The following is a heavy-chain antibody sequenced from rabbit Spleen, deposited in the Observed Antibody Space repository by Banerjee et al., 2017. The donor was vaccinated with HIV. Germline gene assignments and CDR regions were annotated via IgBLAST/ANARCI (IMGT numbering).Heavy chain of an antibody. CDR3: ARDVVAVIGWNFNL. CDR1: GFSFSSNYY. Sequence: EESGGVLVKPGASLTPTCTASGFSFSSNYYMCWLRQAPGKGLEWIACINIVTGKSVYASWAKGRFIMSRTTSTTVTLQMTSLTAADTATYFCARDVVAVIGWNFNLWGPGTLVTVS. D-gene: IGHD1-1*01. J-gene: IGHJ4*01. CDR2: INIVTGKS. V-gene: IGHV1S40*01.